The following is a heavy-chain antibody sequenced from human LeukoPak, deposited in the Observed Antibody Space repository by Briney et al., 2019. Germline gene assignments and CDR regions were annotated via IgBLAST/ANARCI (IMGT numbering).Heavy chain of an antibody. CDR2: IGGSGAIT. D-gene: IGHD4-17*01. CDR1: GFTFSIYA. Sequence: PGGSLRLSCAASGFTFSIYAMTWVRQAPGKGLEWVSAIGGSGAITYYADSVKGRFTISRDNSKNTLYLQMSSLRAEDTAVYYCAKPLHDYGDSYFDYWGQGTLVTVSS. J-gene: IGHJ4*02. V-gene: IGHV3-23*01. CDR3: AKPLHDYGDSYFDY.